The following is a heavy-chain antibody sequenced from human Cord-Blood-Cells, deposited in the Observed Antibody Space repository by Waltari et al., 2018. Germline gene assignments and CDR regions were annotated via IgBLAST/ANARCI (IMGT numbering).Heavy chain of an antibody. V-gene: IGHV3-15*01. CDR1: GFTFSNAL. CDR3: TTGRYYYDSSGYYYFDY. CDR2: IKSKTDGGTT. J-gene: IGHJ4*02. Sequence: EVQLVESGGGLVKPGGSLRLSCAASGFTFSNALTRWGRQAAGKGLEWVGRIKSKTDGGTTDYAAPVKGRFTISRDDSKNTLYLQMNSLKTEDTAVYYCTTGRYYYDSSGYYYFDYWGQGTLVTVSS. D-gene: IGHD3-22*01.